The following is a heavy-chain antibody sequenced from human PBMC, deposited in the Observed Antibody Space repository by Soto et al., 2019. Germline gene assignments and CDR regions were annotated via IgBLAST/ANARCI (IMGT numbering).Heavy chain of an antibody. Sequence: QVQLVQSGAEVKKPGSSVKVSCKASGGTFSSYAISWVRQAPGQGLEWRGGIIPIFGTANYAQKFQGRVTITADEATITAYMELSSLRSEDTAVYYCARPVAGGGSYFDYFDYWGQGTLVTVSS. CDR1: GGTFSSYA. V-gene: IGHV1-69*01. D-gene: IGHD1-26*01. J-gene: IGHJ4*02. CDR2: IIPIFGTA. CDR3: ARPVAGGGSYFDYFDY.